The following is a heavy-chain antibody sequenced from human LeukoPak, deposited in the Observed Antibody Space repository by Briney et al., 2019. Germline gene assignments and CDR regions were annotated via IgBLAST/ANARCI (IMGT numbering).Heavy chain of an antibody. Sequence: PGGSLRLSCVASGFTFSSFWMHWVRRAPGKGLVWVSRIDYDGRSTIYADSVKGRFTISRDNAKNTLYLQMNSLRAEDTAMYYCATIAAADKDYWGQGTLVTVSS. V-gene: IGHV3-74*01. J-gene: IGHJ4*02. CDR2: IDYDGRST. CDR3: ATIAAADKDY. D-gene: IGHD6-13*01. CDR1: GFTFSSFW.